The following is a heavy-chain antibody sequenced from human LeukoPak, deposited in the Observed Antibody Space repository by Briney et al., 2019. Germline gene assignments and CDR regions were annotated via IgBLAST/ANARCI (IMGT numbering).Heavy chain of an antibody. D-gene: IGHD3-22*01. CDR2: ISGYNGNT. V-gene: IGHV1-18*01. Sequence: ASVKVSCKASGYTFTSYGISWVRQAPGQGLEWMGWISGYNGNTNYAQKLQGRVTMTTDTSTSTAYMELRSLRSDDTAVYYCARSGGDYYDSSGYFKEWGQGTLVTVSS. CDR3: ARSGGDYYDSSGYFKE. J-gene: IGHJ4*02. CDR1: GYTFTSYG.